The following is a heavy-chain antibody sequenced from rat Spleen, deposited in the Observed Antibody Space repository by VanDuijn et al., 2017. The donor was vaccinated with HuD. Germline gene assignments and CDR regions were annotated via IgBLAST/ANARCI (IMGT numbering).Heavy chain of an antibody. D-gene: IGHD1-6*01. CDR3: ARWALGVYYGLLGDY. CDR1: GYSITSSYR. Sequence: EVQLQESGPGLVKPSQSLSLTCSVTGYSITSSYRWNWIRKFPGNKLEWMGYINSAGSTNYNPSLKSRISITRDTSKNQFFLQVNSVTTEDTATYYCARWALGVYYGLLGDYWGQGVMVTVSS. CDR2: INSAGST. J-gene: IGHJ2*01. V-gene: IGHV3-3*01.